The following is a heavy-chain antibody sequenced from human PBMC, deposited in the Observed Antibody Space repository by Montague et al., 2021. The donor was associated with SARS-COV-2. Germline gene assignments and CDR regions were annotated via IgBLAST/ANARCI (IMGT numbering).Heavy chain of an antibody. J-gene: IGHJ4*02. CDR1: GGSFSDYY. Sequence: SETLSLTCAVYGGSFSDYYWSWIRQPPGKGLEWIGEINHRGTSKYNPSLKSRVSISLDMSKNQFSLYLSSVTAADTAVYYCARGRQHFNMIVVVMTGGEYYFDYWGQGTLVTVSS. V-gene: IGHV4-34*01. D-gene: IGHD3-22*01. CDR2: INHRGTS. CDR3: ARGRQHFNMIVVVMTGGEYYFDY.